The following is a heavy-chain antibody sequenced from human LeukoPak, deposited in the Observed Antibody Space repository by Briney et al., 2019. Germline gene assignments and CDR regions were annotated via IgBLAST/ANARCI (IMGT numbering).Heavy chain of an antibody. J-gene: IGHJ4*02. CDR1: GFTFDDYA. V-gene: IGHV3-9*01. D-gene: IGHD7-27*01. Sequence: GRSLRLSCAASGFTFDDYAMHWVRQAPGKGLEWVSGISWNSGSIGYADSVKGRFTISRDNAKNSLYLQMNSLRAEDTALYYCAKDGNWGLNYFDYWGQGTLVTVSS. CDR3: AKDGNWGLNYFDY. CDR2: ISWNSGSI.